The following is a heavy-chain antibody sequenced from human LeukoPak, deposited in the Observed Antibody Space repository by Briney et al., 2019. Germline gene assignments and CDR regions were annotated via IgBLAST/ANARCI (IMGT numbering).Heavy chain of an antibody. Sequence: GGSLRLSCTASGFTFSSYNMNWVRQTPGKGLEWLSYISGSSGSIYYADSVKGRFTISRDNAKNSLDLQMNSLRDEDTALYYCARVANSNYYFDCWGQGTLVTVSS. CDR3: ARVANSNYYFDC. D-gene: IGHD1-7*01. CDR1: GFTFSSYN. CDR2: ISGSSGSI. V-gene: IGHV3-48*02. J-gene: IGHJ4*02.